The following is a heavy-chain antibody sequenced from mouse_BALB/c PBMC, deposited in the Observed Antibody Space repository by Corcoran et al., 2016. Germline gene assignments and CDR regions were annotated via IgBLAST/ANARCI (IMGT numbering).Heavy chain of an antibody. CDR3: ARSSGSSHWYFDF. D-gene: IGHD1-1*01. CDR2: IDPANGNT. CDR1: GFNIKDTY. Sequence: EVQLQQSGAELVKPGASVKLSCTASGFNIKDTYMHWVKQRPEQGLEWIGRIDPANGNTKYDPKFQGKATITADTSSNTAYLQLSSLTSEDTAVYYCARSSGSSHWYFDFWGAGTTVTVSS. V-gene: IGHV14-3*02. J-gene: IGHJ1*01.